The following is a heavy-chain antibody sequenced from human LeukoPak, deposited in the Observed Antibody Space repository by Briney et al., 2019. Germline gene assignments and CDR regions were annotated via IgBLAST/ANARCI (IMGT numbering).Heavy chain of an antibody. Sequence: SETLSLTCTVSGGSTSSYYWSWIRQPPGKGLKWIGYIYYSGSTNYNPSLKSRVTISVDTSKNQFSLKLSSVAAADTAVYYCARDSLLGNYFDYWGQGTLVTVSS. D-gene: IGHD2-15*01. CDR2: IYYSGST. CDR1: GGSTSSYY. J-gene: IGHJ4*02. CDR3: ARDSLLGNYFDY. V-gene: IGHV4-59*01.